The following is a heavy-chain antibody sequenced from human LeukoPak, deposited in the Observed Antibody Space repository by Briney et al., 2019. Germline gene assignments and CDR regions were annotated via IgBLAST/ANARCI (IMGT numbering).Heavy chain of an antibody. CDR1: GGSISSYY. V-gene: IGHV4-59*01. J-gene: IGHJ6*03. CDR2: IYYSGST. CDR3: ARDRRERKVGRSYYYYYMDV. D-gene: IGHD1-26*01. Sequence: SETLSLTCTVSGGSISSYYWSWIRQPPGKGLEWIGYIYYSGSTNYNPSLKSRVTISVDTSKNQFSLKLSSVTAADTAVYYCARDRRERKVGRSYYYYYMDVWGKGTTVTISS.